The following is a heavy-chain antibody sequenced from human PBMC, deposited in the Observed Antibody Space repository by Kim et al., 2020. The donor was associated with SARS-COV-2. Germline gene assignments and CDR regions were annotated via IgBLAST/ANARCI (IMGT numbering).Heavy chain of an antibody. Sequence: SVKVSCKASGFTFTSSAVQWVRQARGQRLEWIGWIVVGSGNTKYAQKFQERVTITRYMSTSTAYMELSSLRSEDTAVYYCAADPLHSGYVPYYYGMDVW. CDR2: IVVGSGNT. V-gene: IGHV1-58*01. CDR3: AADPLHSGYVPYYYGMDV. D-gene: IGHD5-12*01. J-gene: IGHJ6*01. CDR1: GFTFTSSA.